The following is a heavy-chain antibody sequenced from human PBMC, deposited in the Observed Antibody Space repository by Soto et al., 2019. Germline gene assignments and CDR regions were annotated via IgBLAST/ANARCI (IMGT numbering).Heavy chain of an antibody. Sequence: GGSLRLSCAAAGFTFTTNSMRWVRQAPGKGLESVSAVSGDSGNIYYVGSVKGRLTISSDNSKNTLYLQMNSLRAEDTAVYYCAKRLQQQLVGDYWGQGTLVTVSS. CDR3: AKRLQQQLVGDY. CDR2: VSGDSGNI. J-gene: IGHJ4*02. V-gene: IGHV3-23*01. D-gene: IGHD6-13*01. CDR1: GFTFTTNS.